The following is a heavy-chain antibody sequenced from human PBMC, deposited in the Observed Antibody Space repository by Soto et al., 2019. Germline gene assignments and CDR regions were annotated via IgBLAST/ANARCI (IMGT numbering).Heavy chain of an antibody. J-gene: IGHJ4*02. D-gene: IGHD6-6*01. V-gene: IGHV3-30*03. CDR3: ARDPARSPFDY. Sequence: GGSLRLSCEASGFTFSNYGIHWVRQAPGKGLEWVAVISYDGSNKYYADSVKGRFTISRDNSKNIVYLQMSSLRAEDTAVYHCARDPARSPFDYWGQGTLVTVSS. CDR2: ISYDGSNK. CDR1: GFTFSNYG.